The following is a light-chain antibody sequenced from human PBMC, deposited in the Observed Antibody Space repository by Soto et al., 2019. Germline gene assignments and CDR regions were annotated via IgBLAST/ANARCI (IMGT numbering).Light chain of an antibody. CDR2: DVS. J-gene: IGLJ1*01. CDR1: SSDVGGYKY. V-gene: IGLV2-14*01. Sequence: QSVLTQPASVSGSPGQSIAISCTGTSSDVGGYKYVSWYQQYPGKAPKLMIYDVSNRPSGVPDRFSGSKSGNTASLTISGLQSEDEADYYCSSYTSYTSYVFVTGTRSPS. CDR3: SSYTSYTSYV.